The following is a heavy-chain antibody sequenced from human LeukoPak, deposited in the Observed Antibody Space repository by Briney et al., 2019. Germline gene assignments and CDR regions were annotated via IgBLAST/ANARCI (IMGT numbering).Heavy chain of an antibody. V-gene: IGHV4-38-2*02. CDR1: GHSLTTNYH. CDR3: ARHVVIWSDPSYIDV. D-gene: IGHD1-1*01. J-gene: IGHJ6*03. CDR2: IFHNGGA. Sequence: SETLSLTCTVSGHSLTTNYHWGWIRQSPVQGLEWIGTIFHNGGARYSPSLNSRAIITIETSKNQFSLNLDSVTAADTAVYYCARHVVIWSDPSYIDVWGEGTKVTVSS.